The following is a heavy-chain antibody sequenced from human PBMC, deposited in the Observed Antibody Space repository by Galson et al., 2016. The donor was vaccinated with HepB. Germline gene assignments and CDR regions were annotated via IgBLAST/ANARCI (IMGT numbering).Heavy chain of an antibody. Sequence: SETLSLTCTVSGASISSPNYNWGWIRQSPGKGLEWIGNIFQNGGTYYNPSLKSRVTISIDTSKNQFSLRLNFVAAADTAIYYCARHQARGWYPYYYGLDVWGQGTTVTVSS. CDR3: ARHQARGWYPYYYGLDV. J-gene: IGHJ6*02. V-gene: IGHV4-39*01. D-gene: IGHD6-19*01. CDR1: GASISSPNYN. CDR2: IFQNGGT.